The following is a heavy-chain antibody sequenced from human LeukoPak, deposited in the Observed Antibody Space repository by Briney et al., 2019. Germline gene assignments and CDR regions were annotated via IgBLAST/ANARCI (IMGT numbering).Heavy chain of an antibody. CDR2: ISSSGSTI. V-gene: IGHV3-11*01. D-gene: IGHD5-12*01. CDR1: GVTLSDYY. CDR3: ARDLGYDSYDY. J-gene: IGHJ4*02. Sequence: GCSLRLPCAASGVTLSDYYMSWIRQAPGEGLELVSYISSSGSTIYYTDSVKGRFTISRDSDKNLLYLQMNSLRAEDTAVYYCARDLGYDSYDYWGQGTLVTVSS.